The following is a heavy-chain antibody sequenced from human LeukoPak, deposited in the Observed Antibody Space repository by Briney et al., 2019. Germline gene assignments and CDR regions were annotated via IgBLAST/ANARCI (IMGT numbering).Heavy chain of an antibody. V-gene: IGHV1-2*02. D-gene: IGHD3-22*01. J-gene: IGHJ4*02. CDR1: GYTFTGYY. Sequence: ASVKVSCKASGYTFTGYYMHWVRQASGHGLEWMGWINPKTLGTNYAQKFRGRVTMTRDTSITTVYMELSSLRSDDTAVYYCARDSLSDDSSGYYDFWGQGTLVTVST. CDR3: ARDSLSDDSSGYYDF. CDR2: INPKTLGT.